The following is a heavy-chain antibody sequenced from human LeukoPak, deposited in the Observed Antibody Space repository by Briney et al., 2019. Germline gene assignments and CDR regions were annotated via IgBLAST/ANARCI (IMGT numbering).Heavy chain of an antibody. V-gene: IGHV4-59*01. D-gene: IGHD1-7*01. CDR3: ARAVNWNYDAFDI. CDR1: GGSISSYY. J-gene: IGHJ3*02. CDR2: IYYSGST. Sequence: PSETLSLTYTVSGGSISSYYWSWIRQPPGKGLEWIGYIYYSGSTNYNPSLKSRVTISVDTSKNQFSLKLSSVTAADTAVYYCARAVNWNYDAFDIWGQGTMVTVSS.